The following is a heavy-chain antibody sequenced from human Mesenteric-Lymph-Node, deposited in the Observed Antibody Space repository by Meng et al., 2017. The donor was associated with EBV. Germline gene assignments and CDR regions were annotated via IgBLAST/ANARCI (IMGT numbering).Heavy chain of an antibody. D-gene: IGHD1/OR15-1a*01. J-gene: IGHJ4*02. CDR3: ASDQQIPFAY. CDR2: ISNSGSNK. Sequence: EVQLVESGGGLVKPGESXXLSCTASGFSIGTDGMNWVRQAPGKGLEWVSSISNSGSNKYYADSVQGRFVISRDNAKNSLFLQMNSLRVEDTAVYFCASDQQIPFAYWGLGIRVTVSS. CDR1: GFSIGTDG. V-gene: IGHV3-21*06.